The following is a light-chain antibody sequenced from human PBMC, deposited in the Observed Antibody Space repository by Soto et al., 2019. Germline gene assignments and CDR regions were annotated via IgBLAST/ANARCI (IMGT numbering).Light chain of an antibody. CDR3: QQYGSSST. J-gene: IGKJ3*01. Sequence: EIVLTQSPGTLSLSPGERATLSCRASQSVSSSYLAWYQQKPGQAPRLLIYGASSRATGIPDRFSGSGSGTDFTLTISRLEPEDFGVHYCQQYGSSSTFGPGTKVDIK. V-gene: IGKV3-20*01. CDR2: GAS. CDR1: QSVSSSY.